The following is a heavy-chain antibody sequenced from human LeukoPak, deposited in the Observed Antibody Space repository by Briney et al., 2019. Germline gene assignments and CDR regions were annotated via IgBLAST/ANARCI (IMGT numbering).Heavy chain of an antibody. CDR2: IKQDGSEK. CDR3: AREPSYSSSWYTSCDY. V-gene: IGHV3-7*01. Sequence: PGGSLRLSCAASGFTFSSYWMSWVRQAPGKGLEWVANIKQDGSEKYYVDSVKGRFTISRDNAKNSLYLQMNSLRAEDTAVYYCAREPSYSSSWYTSCDYWGQGTLVTVSS. J-gene: IGHJ4*02. D-gene: IGHD6-13*01. CDR1: GFTFSSYW.